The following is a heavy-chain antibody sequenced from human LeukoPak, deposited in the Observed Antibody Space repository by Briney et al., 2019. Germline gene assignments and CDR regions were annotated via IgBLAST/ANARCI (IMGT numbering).Heavy chain of an antibody. V-gene: IGHV3-21*01. D-gene: IGHD6-13*01. Sequence: GGSLRLSCAASGFTLSNSAMSWVRQAPGKGLEWVSSISSSSSYIYYADSVKGRFTISRDNAKNSLYLQMNSLRAEDTAVYYCARFSSTPHFDYWGQGTLVTVSS. CDR3: ARFSSTPHFDY. CDR2: ISSSSSYI. J-gene: IGHJ4*02. CDR1: GFTLSNSA.